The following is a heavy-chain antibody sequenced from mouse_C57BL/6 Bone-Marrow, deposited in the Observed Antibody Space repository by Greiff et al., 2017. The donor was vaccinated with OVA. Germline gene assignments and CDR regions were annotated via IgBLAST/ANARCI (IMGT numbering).Heavy chain of an antibody. V-gene: IGHV1-72*01. CDR3: ASRGNYWYFDV. D-gene: IGHD2-1*01. J-gene: IGHJ1*03. CDR1: GYTFTSYW. CDR2: IYPNSGGT. Sequence: QVQLQQPGAELVKPGASVKLSCKASGYTFTSYWMHWVKQRPGRGLEWIGRIYPNSGGTKYNEKFKSKATLTVDKPSSTAYMQLSSLTSEDSAVYYCASRGNYWYFDVWGTGTTVTVSS.